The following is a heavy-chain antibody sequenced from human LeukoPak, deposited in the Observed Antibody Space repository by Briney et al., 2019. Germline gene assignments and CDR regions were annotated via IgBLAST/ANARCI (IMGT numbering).Heavy chain of an antibody. CDR3: ARGGGIDFWSGYDAFDI. Sequence: PGRSLRLSCAASGFTFSSYAMHWVRQAPGKGLEWVAVISYDGSNKYYADSVKGRFTISSDNSKNTLYLQMNSLRAEDTAVYYCARGGGIDFWSGYDAFDIWGQGTMITVSS. V-gene: IGHV3-30*01. CDR1: GFTFSSYA. CDR2: ISYDGSNK. J-gene: IGHJ3*02. D-gene: IGHD3-3*01.